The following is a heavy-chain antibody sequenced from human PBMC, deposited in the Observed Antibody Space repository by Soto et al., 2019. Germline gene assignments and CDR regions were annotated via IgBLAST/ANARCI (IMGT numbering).Heavy chain of an antibody. Sequence: GESLKITCKGSGYSFTSYWIGWVRQMPGKGLEWMGIIYPGDSDTRYSPSFQGQVTISADKSISTAYLQWSRLKASDTAMYYCARTQRGYCSRTSCRYGWFDPWGQGTLVTVSS. D-gene: IGHD2-2*01. J-gene: IGHJ5*02. CDR2: IYPGDSDT. V-gene: IGHV5-51*01. CDR3: ARTQRGYCSRTSCRYGWFDP. CDR1: GYSFTSYW.